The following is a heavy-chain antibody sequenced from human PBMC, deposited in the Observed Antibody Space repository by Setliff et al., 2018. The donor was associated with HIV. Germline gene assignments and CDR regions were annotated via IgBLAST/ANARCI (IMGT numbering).Heavy chain of an antibody. D-gene: IGHD3-9*01. J-gene: IGHJ4*02. Sequence: SETLSLTCTVSGGSISSSSYYWGWIRQPPGKGLEWIGSIYYSGSTYYNPFLKSRVTISVDTSKNQFSLKLSSVTAADTAVYYCARRGAYYDILTGYRSHYFDYWGQGTLVTVSS. CDR2: IYYSGST. V-gene: IGHV4-39*01. CDR3: ARRGAYYDILTGYRSHYFDY. CDR1: GGSISSSSYY.